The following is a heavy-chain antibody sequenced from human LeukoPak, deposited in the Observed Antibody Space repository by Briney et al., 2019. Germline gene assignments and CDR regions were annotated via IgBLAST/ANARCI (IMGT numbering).Heavy chain of an antibody. CDR2: IYYSGSA. J-gene: IGHJ3*02. CDR1: GGSISSGGYY. Sequence: SQTLSLTCTVSGGSISSGGYYWSWIRQHPGKGLEWIGYIYYSGSAFYNPSLKSRVTISVDTSKNQFSLKLSSVTAADTAVYYCARDHRYYDILTGSPRGGGAFDIWGQGTMVTVSS. V-gene: IGHV4-31*03. CDR3: ARDHRYYDILTGSPRGGGAFDI. D-gene: IGHD3-9*01.